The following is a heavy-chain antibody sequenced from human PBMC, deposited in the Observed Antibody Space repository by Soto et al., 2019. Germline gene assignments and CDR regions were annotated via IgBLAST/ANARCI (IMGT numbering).Heavy chain of an antibody. J-gene: IGHJ4*02. CDR3: ARGYSSTWYEDY. Sequence: GESLKLSCQGSGYTFTNYWITWVHQMPGKGLEWLGRIDPSDSYTNYSPSFQGRVTISADMSISTAYLQWRSLKASDTAIYYCARGYSSTWYEDYWGQGTLATVSS. CDR1: GYTFTNYW. D-gene: IGHD6-13*01. V-gene: IGHV5-10-1*01. CDR2: IDPSDSYT.